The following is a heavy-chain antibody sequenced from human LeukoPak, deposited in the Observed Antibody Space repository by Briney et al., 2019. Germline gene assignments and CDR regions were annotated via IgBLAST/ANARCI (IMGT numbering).Heavy chain of an antibody. CDR2: INPNSGGT. CDR3: TRGTPNPYDH. Sequence: ASVKVSCKASGYTCTGYYIHWVRQAPGQGLEWMAWINPNSGGTKYSQKFQGRVTLTRDTSISTVYMELSRLKSDDTAMYYCTRGTPNPYDHWGQGTLVTVSS. D-gene: IGHD1-14*01. CDR1: GYTCTGYY. V-gene: IGHV1-2*02. J-gene: IGHJ4*02.